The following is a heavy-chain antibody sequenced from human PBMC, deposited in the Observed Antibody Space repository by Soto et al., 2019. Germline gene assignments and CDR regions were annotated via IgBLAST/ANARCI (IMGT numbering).Heavy chain of an antibody. CDR1: RGSLRGYY. D-gene: IGHD4-4*01. CDR2: INHSGNT. V-gene: IGHV4-34*01. CDR3: ARGGSGLHSKWFDP. Sequence: PSGIPAPTCRTHRGSLRGYYRCPIPPPPGKGLEWIGEINHSGNTNYNPSLKSRVTISVDTSKNQFSLKLSSVTAADTAVYYCARGGSGLHSKWFDPWGQGTLVTVSS. J-gene: IGHJ5*02.